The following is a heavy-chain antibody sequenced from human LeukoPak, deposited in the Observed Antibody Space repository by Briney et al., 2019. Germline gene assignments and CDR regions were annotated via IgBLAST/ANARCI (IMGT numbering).Heavy chain of an antibody. CDR3: SRHILLWFGEPTYDAFDI. Sequence: GGSLKLSCAASGFTFSGSAMHWVRQASGKGLEWVGRIRSKANNYATAYAASVKGRFTISRDDSKNTAYLQMNSLKTEDTAVYYCSRHILLWFGEPTYDAFDIWGQGTMVTVSS. CDR1: GFTFSGSA. CDR2: IRSKANNYAT. J-gene: IGHJ3*02. V-gene: IGHV3-73*01. D-gene: IGHD3-10*01.